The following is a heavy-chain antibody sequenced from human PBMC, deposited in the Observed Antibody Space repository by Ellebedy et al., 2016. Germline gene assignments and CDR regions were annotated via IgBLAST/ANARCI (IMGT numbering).Heavy chain of an antibody. Sequence: ASVKVSCKASGYTFSNYAVHWVRQAPGQRLEWLGWINVGNGNTKYSQRFQGRVTITRDTSARTAYMELSSLRAEDTAVYYCARSGHMIVDNYFDFWGQGTLVTVSS. D-gene: IGHD3-22*01. CDR3: ARSGHMIVDNYFDF. V-gene: IGHV1-3*01. CDR1: GYTFSNYA. J-gene: IGHJ4*02. CDR2: INVGNGNT.